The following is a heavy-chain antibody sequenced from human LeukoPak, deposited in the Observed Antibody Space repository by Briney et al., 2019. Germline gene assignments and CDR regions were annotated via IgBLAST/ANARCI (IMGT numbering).Heavy chain of an antibody. CDR3: ATTLLRASTSMDV. V-gene: IGHV3-23*01. J-gene: IGHJ6*04. CDR1: GFTFSSYV. Sequence: GGSLSLSCAASGFTFSSYVISWVRQAPGKGLEWVSGISGSGGSTYYADSVKGRFTISRDNSKNTLYLQMNSLRAEDTAVYYCATTLLRASTSMDVWGTGTTVTVSS. D-gene: IGHD1-1*01. CDR2: ISGSGGST.